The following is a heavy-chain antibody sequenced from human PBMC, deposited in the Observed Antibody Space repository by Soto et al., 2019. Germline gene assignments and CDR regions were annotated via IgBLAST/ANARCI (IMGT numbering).Heavy chain of an antibody. D-gene: IGHD3-3*01. CDR2: INHSGST. CDR3: ARGGRFLEWLLFRHSWFDP. CDR1: GGSFSGYY. Sequence: QVQLQQWGAGLLKPSETLSLTCAVYGGSFSGYYWSWIRQPPGKGLEWIGEINHSGSTNYNPSLKSRVTISVDTSKNQFSLKLSSVTAAETAVYYCARGGRFLEWLLFRHSWFDPGGQGTLVTVSS. V-gene: IGHV4-34*01. J-gene: IGHJ5*02.